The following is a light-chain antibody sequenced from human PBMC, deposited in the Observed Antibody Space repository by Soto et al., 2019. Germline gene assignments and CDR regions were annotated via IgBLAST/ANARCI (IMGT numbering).Light chain of an antibody. CDR1: QSISTL. Sequence: DIQMTQSPSTLSASVGDIVTITCRASQSISTLLVWYQQKPGKAPKGLIYDASSLQSGVPSRFSGHGSGTDFTLTIISLQPDDSAMYYCQQYKTYTTFGQGTKLEIK. CDR3: QQYKTYTT. CDR2: DAS. V-gene: IGKV1-5*01. J-gene: IGKJ2*01.